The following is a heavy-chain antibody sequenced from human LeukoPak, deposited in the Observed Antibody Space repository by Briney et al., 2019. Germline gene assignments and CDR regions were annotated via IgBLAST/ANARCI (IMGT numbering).Heavy chain of an antibody. V-gene: IGHV3-74*01. CDR3: AKQLGYCSDGSCYFPY. Sequence: GGSLRLSCAASGFTFSSNWTHWVRQTPGKGLVWVSRINSDGSSTNYADSVKGRFTISRDNAKNTLYLQMNSLRAEDTAVYYCAKQLGYCSDGSCYFPYWGQGTLVTVSS. CDR2: INSDGSST. D-gene: IGHD2-15*01. J-gene: IGHJ4*02. CDR1: GFTFSSNW.